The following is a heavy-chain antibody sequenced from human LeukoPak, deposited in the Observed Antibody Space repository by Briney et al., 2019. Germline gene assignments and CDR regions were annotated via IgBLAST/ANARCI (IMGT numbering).Heavy chain of an antibody. Sequence: GGSLRLPCAASGFTFSSYAMSWVRQAPGKGLEWVSAISGSGGSTYYADSVKGRFTISRDNSKNTLYLQMNSLRAEDTAVYYCAKKAGLYYYYYGMDVWGKGTTVTVSS. CDR3: AKKAGLYYYYYGMDV. CDR2: ISGSGGST. J-gene: IGHJ6*04. V-gene: IGHV3-23*01. D-gene: IGHD3/OR15-3a*01. CDR1: GFTFSSYA.